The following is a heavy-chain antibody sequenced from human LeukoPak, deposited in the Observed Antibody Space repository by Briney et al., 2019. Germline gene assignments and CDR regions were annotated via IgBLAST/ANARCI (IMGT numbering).Heavy chain of an antibody. CDR1: GFIFNGYS. CDR3: ARLIANRTPY. D-gene: IGHD1-14*01. CDR2: INRDGSRK. V-gene: IGHV3-7*01. Sequence: GGSLRLSCAASGFIFNGYSMHWVRQAPGKGLEWVASINRDGSRKYYVDSVKGRFTISRDNAKNSLYLQMNSLRAEDTAVYYCARLIANRTPYWGQGTLVTVSS. J-gene: IGHJ4*02.